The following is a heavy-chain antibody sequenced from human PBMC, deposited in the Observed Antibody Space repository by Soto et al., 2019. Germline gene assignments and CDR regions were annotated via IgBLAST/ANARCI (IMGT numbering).Heavy chain of an antibody. CDR3: AKVFWSGTLSGAFDY. D-gene: IGHD3-3*01. Sequence: GGSLRLSCAASGFTFSSYAMSWVRQAPGKGLEWVSAISGSGGSTYYADSVKGRFTISRDNSKNTLYLQMNSLRAEDTAVYYCAKVFWSGTLSGAFDYWGQGTLVTVSS. V-gene: IGHV3-23*01. J-gene: IGHJ4*02. CDR1: GFTFSSYA. CDR2: ISGSGGST.